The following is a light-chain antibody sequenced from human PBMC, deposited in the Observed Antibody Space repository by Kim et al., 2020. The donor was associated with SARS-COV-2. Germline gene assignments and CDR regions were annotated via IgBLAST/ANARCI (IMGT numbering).Light chain of an antibody. CDR2: EVS. J-gene: IGLJ1*01. V-gene: IGLV2-8*01. CDR3: SSYAGSNNYV. CDR1: SSDIGGYDY. Sequence: QSVTISCTGTSSDIGGYDYVSWYQQHPGKAPKRMIYEVSKRPSGVPDRFSGSKSGNTASLTVSGLQAEDEADYYCSSYAGSNNYVFGPGTKVTVL.